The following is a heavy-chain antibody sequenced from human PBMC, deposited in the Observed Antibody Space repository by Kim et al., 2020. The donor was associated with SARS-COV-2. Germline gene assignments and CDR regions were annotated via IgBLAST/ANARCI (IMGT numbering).Heavy chain of an antibody. CDR3: AKEGGYCSSTSCYFDYYYGMDV. V-gene: IGHV3-30*18. J-gene: IGHJ6*02. Sequence: GGSLRLSCAASGFTFSSYGMHWVRQAPGKGLEWVAVISYDGSNKYYADSVKGRFTISRDNSKNTLYLQMNSLRAEDTAVYYCAKEGGYCSSTSCYFDYYYGMDVWGQGTTVTVSS. CDR2: ISYDGSNK. D-gene: IGHD2-2*01. CDR1: GFTFSSYG.